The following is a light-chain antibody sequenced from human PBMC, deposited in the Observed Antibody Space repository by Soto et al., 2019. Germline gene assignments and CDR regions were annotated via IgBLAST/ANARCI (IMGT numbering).Light chain of an antibody. CDR2: GIS. CDR1: QSVTSNY. J-gene: IGKJ1*01. CDR3: QQYTDWPLT. V-gene: IGKV3-20*01. Sequence: EVVMTQSPATLSVSPGERATLSCRASQSVTSNYLAWYQQKPGQAPRLLIYGISSRATGVPDRFSGSGSGTDFTLTISRLEPEDFAVYYCQQYTDWPLTFGHGTKVEVK.